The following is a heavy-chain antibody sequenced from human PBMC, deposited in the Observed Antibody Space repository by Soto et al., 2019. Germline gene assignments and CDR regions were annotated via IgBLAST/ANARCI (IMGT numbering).Heavy chain of an antibody. Sequence: QVQLVQSGAEVKKPGSSVKVSCKASGGTFSSYAISWVRQAPGQGLEWMGGIIPIFGTANYAQKFQGRVTITAEESTSTAYMELSSLRSEDTAVYYCARAGIVVVVAATPGDWFDPWGQGTLVTVSS. D-gene: IGHD2-15*01. CDR2: IIPIFGTA. J-gene: IGHJ5*02. CDR1: GGTFSSYA. CDR3: ARAGIVVVVAATPGDWFDP. V-gene: IGHV1-69*12.